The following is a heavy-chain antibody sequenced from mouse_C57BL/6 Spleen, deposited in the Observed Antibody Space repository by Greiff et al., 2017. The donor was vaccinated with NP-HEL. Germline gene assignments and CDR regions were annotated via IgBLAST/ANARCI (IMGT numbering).Heavy chain of an antibody. CDR2: IWTGGGT. CDR3: ASMVTTRYYAMDY. Sequence: VMLVESGPGLVAPSQSLSIPCTVSGFSLTSYAISWVRQPPGKGLEWLGVIWTGGGTNYNSALKSRLSISKDNSKSQVFLKMNSLQTDDTARYYCASMVTTRYYAMDYWGQGTSVTVSS. V-gene: IGHV2-9-1*01. D-gene: IGHD2-2*01. CDR1: GFSLTSYA. J-gene: IGHJ4*01.